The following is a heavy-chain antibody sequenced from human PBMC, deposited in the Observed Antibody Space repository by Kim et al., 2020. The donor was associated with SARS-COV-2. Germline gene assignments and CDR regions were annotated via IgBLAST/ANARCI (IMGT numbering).Heavy chain of an antibody. V-gene: IGHV3-53*01. CDR1: GFTVSNNF. Sequence: GGSLRLSCAASGFTVSNNFMSWVRQAPGKGLEWVSVIYSDGNTRYADSVKGRFTISRDNSRNTLYLQMNSLRAEDTAVYYCARDQTSSSSTWSDYYGMDVWGHGTTVTVSS. D-gene: IGHD6-13*01. CDR2: IYSDGNT. CDR3: ARDQTSSSSTWSDYYGMDV. J-gene: IGHJ6*02.